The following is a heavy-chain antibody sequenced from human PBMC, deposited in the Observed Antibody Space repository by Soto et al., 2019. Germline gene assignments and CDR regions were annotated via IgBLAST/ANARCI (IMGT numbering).Heavy chain of an antibody. CDR2: IYYSGST. CDR1: GGSISSGGYY. V-gene: IGHV4-31*03. CDR3: ARVPKYYDSSGYLRAFDI. Sequence: PSETLSLTCTVSGGSISSGGYYWSWIRQHPGKGLEWIGYIYYSGSTYYNPSLKSRVTISVDASKNQFSLKLSSVTAADTAVYYCARVPKYYDSSGYLRAFDIWGQGTMVTVSS. D-gene: IGHD3-22*01. J-gene: IGHJ3*02.